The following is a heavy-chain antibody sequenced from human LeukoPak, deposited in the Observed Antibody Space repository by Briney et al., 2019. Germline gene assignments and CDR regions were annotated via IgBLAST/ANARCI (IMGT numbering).Heavy chain of an antibody. CDR3: ARSHYYDSSGSHNNWFDP. V-gene: IGHV4-59*12. CDR2: IYYSGST. D-gene: IGHD3-22*01. J-gene: IGHJ5*01. CDR1: GGSISSYY. Sequence: SGTLSLTCTVSGGSISSYYWSWIRQPPGKGLEWIGYIYYSGSTNYNPSLKSRVTISVDTSKNQFSLKLSSVTAADTAVYYCARSHYYDSSGSHNNWFDPWGQGTLVTVSS.